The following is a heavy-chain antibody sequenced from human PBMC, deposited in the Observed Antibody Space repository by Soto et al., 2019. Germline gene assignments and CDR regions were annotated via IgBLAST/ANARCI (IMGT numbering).Heavy chain of an antibody. CDR3: ARGADTLPGSGWYEGVDY. CDR2: IYYSGST. J-gene: IGHJ4*02. Sequence: QVQLQESGPGLVKPSQTLSLTCTVSGGSISSGDYYWSWIRQPPGKGLEWIGYIYYSGSTYYNPSRKVRVTISVDTSKNQFSLKLSSVTAADTAVYYCARGADTLPGSGWYEGVDYWGQGTLVTVSS. V-gene: IGHV4-30-4*01. D-gene: IGHD6-19*01. CDR1: GGSISSGDYY.